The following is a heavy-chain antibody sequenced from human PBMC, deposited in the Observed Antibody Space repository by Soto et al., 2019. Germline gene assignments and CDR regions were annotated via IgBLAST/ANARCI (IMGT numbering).Heavy chain of an antibody. V-gene: IGHV3-33*01. Sequence: QVQLVESGGGVVQPGRSLRLSCAASGFTFSSYGMHWVRQAPGKGLEWVAVIWYDGSNKYYADSVKGRFTISRDNSKNTLYLQMNSLRAEDKAVYYCARAGGELGDYYYYMDVWGKGTTVTVSS. D-gene: IGHD3-10*01. CDR2: IWYDGSNK. CDR1: GFTFSSYG. CDR3: ARAGGELGDYYYYMDV. J-gene: IGHJ6*03.